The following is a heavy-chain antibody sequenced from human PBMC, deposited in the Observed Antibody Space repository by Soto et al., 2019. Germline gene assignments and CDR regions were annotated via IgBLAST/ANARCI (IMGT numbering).Heavy chain of an antibody. J-gene: IGHJ4*02. D-gene: IGHD3-22*01. CDR3: ARYFINHSGYYDFVY. CDR1: GLTFSSYC. CDR2: IWYDGSNK. V-gene: IGHV3-33*01. Sequence: GGSLRLSCAASGLTFSSYCMQWVRQAPGKGLEWVAVIWYDGSNKYYADSVKGRFSISRDNSKNTLYLQMNSLKAEDTAVYYCARYFINHSGYYDFVYCGQGPLLTL.